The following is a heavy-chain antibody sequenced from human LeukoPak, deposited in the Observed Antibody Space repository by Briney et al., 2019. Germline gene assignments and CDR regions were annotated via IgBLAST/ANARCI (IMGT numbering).Heavy chain of an antibody. CDR3: ARDPVTAGYYYGMDV. Sequence: SETLSLTRTVSGGSISSYYWSWIRQPPGKGLDWVGYIYYSGSSNYNPSLKSRVTISVDMSKNQFSLNLSSVTAADTAVYYCARDPVTAGYYYGMDVWGQGTTVTVSS. CDR2: IYYSGSS. CDR1: GGSISSYY. J-gene: IGHJ6*02. D-gene: IGHD2-21*02. V-gene: IGHV4-59*01.